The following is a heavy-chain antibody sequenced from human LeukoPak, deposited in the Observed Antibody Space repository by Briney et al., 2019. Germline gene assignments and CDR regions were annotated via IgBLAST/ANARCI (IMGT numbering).Heavy chain of an antibody. CDR2: ISSSGSTI. V-gene: IGHV3-48*03. Sequence: PGGSLRLSCAASGFTFSSYEMNWVRQAPGKGLEWVSYISSSGSTIYYADSVKGRFTISRDNAKNSLYLQMNSLRAEDTAVYYCAREHERYYDSSGYYWKYFDYWGQGTLVTVSS. D-gene: IGHD3-22*01. CDR1: GFTFSSYE. CDR3: AREHERYYDSSGYYWKYFDY. J-gene: IGHJ4*02.